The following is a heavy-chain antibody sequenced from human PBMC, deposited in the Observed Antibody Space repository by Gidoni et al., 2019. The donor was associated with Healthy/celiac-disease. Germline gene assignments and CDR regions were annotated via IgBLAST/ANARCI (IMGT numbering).Heavy chain of an antibody. CDR1: GGTFSSYA. CDR2: IIPILGTA. Sequence: QVQLVQSVAEVKKPGSSVKVSCKASGGTFSSYAISWVRQAPGQGLEWMGGIIPILGTANYAQKFQGRVTITADESTSTAYMELSSLRSDDTAVYYCARDSPLTQRDGYNYGDDAFDIWGQGTMVTVSS. D-gene: IGHD5-12*01. CDR3: ARDSPLTQRDGYNYGDDAFDI. V-gene: IGHV1-69*01. J-gene: IGHJ3*02.